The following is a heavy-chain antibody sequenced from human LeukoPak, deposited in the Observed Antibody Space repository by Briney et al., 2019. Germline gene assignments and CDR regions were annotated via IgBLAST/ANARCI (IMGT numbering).Heavy chain of an antibody. D-gene: IGHD3-10*01. V-gene: IGHV3-21*01. CDR2: ISSSSSSI. Sequence: GGSLRLSCAASGFTFSTYSMNWVRQAPGKGLEWVSSISSSSSSIYYAGSVKGRFTISRDNAKNSLYLQMNSLRAEDTAVYYCARGPMVRGPDYWGQGTLVTVSS. J-gene: IGHJ4*02. CDR1: GFTFSTYS. CDR3: ARGPMVRGPDY.